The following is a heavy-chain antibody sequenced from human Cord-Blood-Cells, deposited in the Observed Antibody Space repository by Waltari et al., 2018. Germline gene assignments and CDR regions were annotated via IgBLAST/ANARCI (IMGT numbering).Heavy chain of an antibody. CDR2: ISYDGSNK. J-gene: IGHJ3*02. Sequence: QVQLVESGGGVVQPGRSLSLSCAASGFTFSSYAMHWVRPAPGQGLEWVAVISYDGSNKYYADSVKGRFTISRDNSKNTLYLQMNSLRAEDTAVYYCARPWRGIAVAGQGDAFDIWGQGTMVTVSS. CDR3: ARPWRGIAVAGQGDAFDI. CDR1: GFTFSSYA. D-gene: IGHD6-19*01. V-gene: IGHV3-30-3*01.